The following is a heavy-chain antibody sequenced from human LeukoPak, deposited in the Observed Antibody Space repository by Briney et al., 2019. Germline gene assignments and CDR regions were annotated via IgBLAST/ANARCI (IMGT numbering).Heavy chain of an antibody. J-gene: IGHJ3*02. CDR2: IYYSGST. CDR1: GGSISSSNYY. CDR3: ARYCSSISCPQDAFDI. V-gene: IGHV4-39*07. Sequence: PSETLSLTCSVSGGSISSSNYYWGWIRQPPGKGLEWIGSIYYSGSTYYSPSLKSRVTISVDTSKNQFSLQLSSVTAADTAVYYCARYCSSISCPQDAFDIWGQGTMVTVSS. D-gene: IGHD2-2*01.